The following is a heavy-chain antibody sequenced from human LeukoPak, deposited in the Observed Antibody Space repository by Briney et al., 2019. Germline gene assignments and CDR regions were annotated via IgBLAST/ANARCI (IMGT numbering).Heavy chain of an antibody. D-gene: IGHD6-13*01. V-gene: IGHV4-4*02. J-gene: IGHJ5*02. CDR1: GGSISSSNW. Sequence: PSGTLSLTCAVSGGSISSSNWWSWVRQPPGKGLEWIGEIYHSGSTNYNPSLKSRVTISVDKSKNQFSLKLSSVTAADTAVYYCARSGYSSRGWFDPWGQGTLVTVSS. CDR3: ARSGYSSRGWFDP. CDR2: IYHSGST.